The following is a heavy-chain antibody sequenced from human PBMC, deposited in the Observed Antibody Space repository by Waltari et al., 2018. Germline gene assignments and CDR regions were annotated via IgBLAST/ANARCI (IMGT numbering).Heavy chain of an antibody. CDR2: INADNGDT. CDR3: VRELWDLPSYFDY. Sequence: VQLVQSGAEVKKPGASVKISCKAAGYNFPSFTVHWLRQAPGQGLEWMGRINADNGDTKYSQKFQDRLTITRDTSATTLYMELSSLRSEDTAVYFCVRELWDLPSYFDYWGQGTLVTVSS. D-gene: IGHD1-26*01. V-gene: IGHV1-3*01. J-gene: IGHJ4*02. CDR1: GYNFPSFT.